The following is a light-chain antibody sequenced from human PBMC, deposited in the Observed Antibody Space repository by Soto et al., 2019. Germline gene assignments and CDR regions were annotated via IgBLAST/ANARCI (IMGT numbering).Light chain of an antibody. CDR1: SSNIGSNT. CDR2: SNN. J-gene: IGLJ3*02. CDR3: AAWDDSLNGWV. Sequence: QSVLTQPPSASGTPGQRVTISCSGSSSNIGSNTVNWYQQLPGTAPKLLIYSNNQRPSGVPPRFSGYKSGTSASLAISGIQSEDEADYYCAAWDDSLNGWVFGGGTTLTVL. V-gene: IGLV1-44*01.